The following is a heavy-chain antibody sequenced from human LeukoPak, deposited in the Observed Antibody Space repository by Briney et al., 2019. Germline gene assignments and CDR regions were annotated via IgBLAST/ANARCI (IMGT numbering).Heavy chain of an antibody. D-gene: IGHD6-13*01. CDR3: AKEVGYSRLNYYFDY. Sequence: GGSLRLSCAASGFTFSNYAIHWVRQAPGKGLEWVAVILYDGSNKYYADSVKGRFTISRDNSKNTLYLQMNSLRAEDTAVYYCAKEVGYSRLNYYFDYWGQGTLVTVSS. CDR1: GFTFSNYA. J-gene: IGHJ4*02. V-gene: IGHV3-30-3*01. CDR2: ILYDGSNK.